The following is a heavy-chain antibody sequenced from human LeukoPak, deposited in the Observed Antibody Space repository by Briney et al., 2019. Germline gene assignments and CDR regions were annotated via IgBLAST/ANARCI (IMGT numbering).Heavy chain of an antibody. J-gene: IGHJ4*02. CDR2: IKQDGSEK. CDR3: ARVRSSWYTGDLDY. Sequence: GGSLRLSCAASGFTFSSYWMSWVRQAPGKGLEWVANIKQDGSEKYYVDSVKGRFTISRDNAKNSLYLQMNSLRAEDTAVYYCARVRSSWYTGDLDYWGQGTLVTVSS. D-gene: IGHD6-13*01. V-gene: IGHV3-7*04. CDR1: GFTFSSYW.